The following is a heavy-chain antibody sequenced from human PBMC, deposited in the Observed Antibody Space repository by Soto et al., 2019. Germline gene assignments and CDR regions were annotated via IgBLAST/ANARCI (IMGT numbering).Heavy chain of an antibody. Sequence: ASVKVSCKASGGTFSRYTITWVRQAPGQGLEWMGGITPMFGTTKYAQKFQGRGTITADESTSTAYMELSSLRSEDTAMYYCARDGTLYDSSAYYYLYWGQGTLVTVSS. CDR1: GGTFSRYT. CDR2: ITPMFGTT. J-gene: IGHJ4*02. V-gene: IGHV1-69*13. D-gene: IGHD3-22*01. CDR3: ARDGTLYDSSAYYYLY.